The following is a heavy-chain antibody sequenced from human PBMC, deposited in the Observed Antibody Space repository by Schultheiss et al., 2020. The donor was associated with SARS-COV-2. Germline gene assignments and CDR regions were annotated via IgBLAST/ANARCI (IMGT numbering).Heavy chain of an antibody. Sequence: GSLRLSCAASGFTFNSYAMTWVRQAPGKGLEWVSGISGSGGSTHYADSVKGRFTISRVNSKNTLYLQMNSLRVEDTAVYYCARDTINYGMDVWGQGTTVTVSS. CDR2: ISGSGGST. J-gene: IGHJ6*02. CDR3: ARDTINYGMDV. V-gene: IGHV3-23*01. CDR1: GFTFNSYA.